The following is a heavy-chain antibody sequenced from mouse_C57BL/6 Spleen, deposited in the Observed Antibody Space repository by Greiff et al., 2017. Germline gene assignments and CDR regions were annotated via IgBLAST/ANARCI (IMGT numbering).Heavy chain of an antibody. V-gene: IGHV6-3*01. CDR3: TLDSSGSMDD. J-gene: IGHJ4*01. CDR2: IRLKSDNYAT. Sequence: EVKLVESGGGLVQPGGSMKLSCVASGFTFSNYWMNWVRQSPEQGLEWVAQIRLKSDNYATHYAESVKGRFTISRDDSKSSVYLQMNNLRAEDTGIYYCTLDSSGSMDDWGQGTSVTVSS. CDR1: GFTFSNYW. D-gene: IGHD3-2*02.